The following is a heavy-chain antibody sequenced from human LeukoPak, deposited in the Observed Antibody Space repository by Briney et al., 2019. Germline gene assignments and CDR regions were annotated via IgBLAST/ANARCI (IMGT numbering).Heavy chain of an antibody. CDR2: MVGSGGST. V-gene: IGHV3-23*01. CDR1: GFTFSSYH. Sequence: GGSLRLSCAASGFTFSSYHMSGVRRAPGGGLEWVSAMVGSGGSTYYGDSVKGLFTISRDNSKNTLYVQMNSLRAEDTAVYYCAKNSHHFWSGYYSYFDYWGQGTLVTVSS. CDR3: AKNSHHFWSGYYSYFDY. J-gene: IGHJ4*02. D-gene: IGHD3-3*02.